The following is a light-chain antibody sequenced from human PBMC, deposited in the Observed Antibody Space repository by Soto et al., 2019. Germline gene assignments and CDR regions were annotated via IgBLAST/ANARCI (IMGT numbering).Light chain of an antibody. CDR3: QQREDWPRA. CDR2: DAS. CDR1: QSVNTN. J-gene: IGKJ4*01. Sequence: EIMMKQSLATLSVSPRDTATLSCRASQSVNTNLAWYQQKPGQAPRVFIYDASQRATGVPARFSASGSGTDFTLTISSLEPEDFAIYYCQQREDWPRAFGGGTKV. V-gene: IGKV3-11*01.